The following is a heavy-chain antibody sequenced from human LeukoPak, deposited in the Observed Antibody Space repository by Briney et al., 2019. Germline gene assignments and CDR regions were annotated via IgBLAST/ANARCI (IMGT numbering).Heavy chain of an antibody. CDR2: IDSDGSGA. D-gene: IGHD3-10*01. CDR3: ARIGPSGSGSYFFLDP. V-gene: IGHV3-74*01. CDR1: GFTFSTYW. J-gene: IGHJ5*02. Sequence: PGGSLRLSCAASGFTFSTYWMHWVRQAPGMGLVWVSRIDSDGSGASYADSVKGRFTISRDNAKNTLYLQMNSLRAEDTVVYYCARIGPSGSGSYFFLDPWGQGTLVTVSS.